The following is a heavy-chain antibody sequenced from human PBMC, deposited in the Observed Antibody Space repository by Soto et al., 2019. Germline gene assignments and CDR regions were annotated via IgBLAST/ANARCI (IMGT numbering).Heavy chain of an antibody. V-gene: IGHV1-8*02. D-gene: IGHD7-27*01. Sequence: ASVKVSCKASGYTFTSYAMHWVRQAPGQRLEWMGWMNPDTANTNYAQKFQGRVTMTRSTSISTAYMELSSLRSEDTAVYYCTGGPPNWGFDSWGQGTPVTVSS. CDR2: MNPDTANT. CDR1: GYTFTSYA. J-gene: IGHJ5*01. CDR3: TGGPPNWGFDS.